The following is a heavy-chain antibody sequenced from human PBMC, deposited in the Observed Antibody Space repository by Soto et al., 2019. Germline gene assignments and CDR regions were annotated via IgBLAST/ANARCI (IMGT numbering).Heavy chain of an antibody. J-gene: IGHJ4*02. CDR2: IWYDGSNK. Sequence: GGSLRLSCAAAGFSVSTSHISWVRQAPGKGLEWVAVIWYDGSNKYYADSVKGRFTISRDNSKNTLYLQMNSLRAEDTAVYYCASNLDYGSHFDYWGQGTLVTVSS. CDR3: ASNLDYGSHFDY. D-gene: IGHD4-17*01. V-gene: IGHV3-33*08. CDR1: GFSVSTSH.